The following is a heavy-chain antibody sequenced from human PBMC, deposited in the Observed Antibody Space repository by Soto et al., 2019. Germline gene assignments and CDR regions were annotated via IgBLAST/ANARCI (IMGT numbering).Heavy chain of an antibody. D-gene: IGHD2-15*01. CDR2: ISAYNGNT. V-gene: IGHV1-18*01. CDR3: ARGYYCSGGSCYLGVAEGLDP. J-gene: IGHJ5*02. CDR1: GYTFTSYG. Sequence: ASVKVSCKASGYTFTSYGISWVRQAPGQGLEWMGWISAYNGNTNYAQKLQGRVTMTTDTSTSTAYMELRSLRSDDTAVYYCARGYYCSGGSCYLGVAEGLDPWGQGTLVTVSS.